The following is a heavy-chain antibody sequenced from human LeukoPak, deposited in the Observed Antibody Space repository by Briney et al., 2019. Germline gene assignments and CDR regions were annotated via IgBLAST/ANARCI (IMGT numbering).Heavy chain of an antibody. V-gene: IGHV1-2*02. D-gene: IGHD3-9*01. J-gene: IGHJ5*02. CDR2: INPNSGGT. CDR3: ARVSGTYYDILTGYPNWFDP. Sequence: ASVKVSCKASGYTFTSYYMHWVRQAPGQGLEWMGWINPNSGGTNYAQKFQGRVTMTRDTSISTAYMELSRLRSDDTAVYYCARVSGTYYDILTGYPNWFDPWGQGTLVTVSS. CDR1: GYTFTSYY.